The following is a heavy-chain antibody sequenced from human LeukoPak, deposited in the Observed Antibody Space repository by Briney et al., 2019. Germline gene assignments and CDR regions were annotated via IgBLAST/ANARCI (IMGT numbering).Heavy chain of an antibody. J-gene: IGHJ3*02. D-gene: IGHD1-7*01. V-gene: IGHV1-69*05. Sequence: GASVKVSRKVAVGTLFSHAISWVRHAPRQGREYMGGILPMFGTSTSAQKFQGRLSIYREEFTSTAYLGLTSLRPEETAMCYCVKDAELELVAIFDSWGEGTMGTVSS. CDR1: VGTLFSHA. CDR2: ILPMFGTS. CDR3: VKDAELELVAIFDS.